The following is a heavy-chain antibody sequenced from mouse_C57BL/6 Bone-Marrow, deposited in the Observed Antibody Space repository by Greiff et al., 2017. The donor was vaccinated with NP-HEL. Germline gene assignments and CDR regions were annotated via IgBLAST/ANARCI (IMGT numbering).Heavy chain of an antibody. V-gene: IGHV1-26*01. D-gene: IGHD2-4*01. CDR3: EGGAYYDCGGGMDF. J-gene: IGHJ4*01. CDR1: GYTFTDYY. CDR2: INPNNGGT. Sequence: VQLQQSGPELVKPGASVKISCKASGYTFTDYYMNWVKQSHGKSLEWIGGINPNNGGTSYNQKFKGKATLTVDKSSSTAYMELRSLTSEDSAVYYCEGGAYYDCGGGMDFWGQGTSVTVSS.